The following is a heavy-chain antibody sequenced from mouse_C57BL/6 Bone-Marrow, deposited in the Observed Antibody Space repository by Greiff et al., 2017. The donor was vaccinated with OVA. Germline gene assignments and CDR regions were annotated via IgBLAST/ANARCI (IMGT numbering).Heavy chain of an antibody. D-gene: IGHD1-1*01. Sequence: QVHVKQSGAELARPGASVKLSCKASGYTFTSYGISWVKQRTGQGLEWIGEIYPRRGNTYYNEKFKGKATLTADKSSSTAYMELRSLTSEDSAVYFCARNYGSSYGDWYFEVWGTGTTVTVSS. CDR3: ARNYGSSYGDWYFEV. CDR1: GYTFTSYG. CDR2: IYPRRGNT. V-gene: IGHV1-81*01. J-gene: IGHJ1*03.